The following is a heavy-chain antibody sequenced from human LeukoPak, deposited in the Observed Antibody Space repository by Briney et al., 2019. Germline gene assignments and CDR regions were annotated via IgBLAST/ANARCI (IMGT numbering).Heavy chain of an antibody. D-gene: IGHD3/OR15-3a*01. CDR3: ARGTGYYVFDY. CDR2: ISSSSSYI. Sequence: GGSLRLSCAASGFTFSSYSMNWVRQAPGKGLEWVSSISSSSSYIYYADSVKGRFTISRDDAKNLLYLQMNSLRAEDTAVYFCARGTGYYVFDYWGQGTLVTVSS. V-gene: IGHV3-21*01. CDR1: GFTFSSYS. J-gene: IGHJ4*02.